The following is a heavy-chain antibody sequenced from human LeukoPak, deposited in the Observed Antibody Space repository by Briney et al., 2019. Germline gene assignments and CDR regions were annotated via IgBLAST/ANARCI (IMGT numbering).Heavy chain of an antibody. CDR3: AKMQGYFDY. CDR1: GFTCSSQG. V-gene: IGHV3-23*01. Sequence: QTGGSLRLSCAASGFTCSSQGMSWVRQAPGKGLEWVSAISGSGSITYYSDSVKGRFTISRDNSKNTVYLQLNSLRVEDTAVYYCAKMQGYFDYWGQGTLVTVSS. CDR2: ISGSGSIT. J-gene: IGHJ4*02.